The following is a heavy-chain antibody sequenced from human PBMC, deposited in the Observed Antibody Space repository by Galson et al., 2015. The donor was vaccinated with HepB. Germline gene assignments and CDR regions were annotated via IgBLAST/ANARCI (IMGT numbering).Heavy chain of an antibody. Sequence: SLRLSCAASGFTFSSYAMSWVRQAPGKGLEWVSAISGSGGSTYYADSVKGRFTISRDNSKNTLYLQMNSLRAEDTAVYYCAKRYDFWSGYYIGPRLTFDYWGQGTLVTVSS. CDR1: GFTFSSYA. D-gene: IGHD3-3*01. CDR2: ISGSGGST. J-gene: IGHJ4*02. CDR3: AKRYDFWSGYYIGPRLTFDY. V-gene: IGHV3-23*01.